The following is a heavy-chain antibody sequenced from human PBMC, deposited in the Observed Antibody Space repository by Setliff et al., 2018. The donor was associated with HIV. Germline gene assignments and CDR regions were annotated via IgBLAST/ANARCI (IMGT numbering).Heavy chain of an antibody. V-gene: IGHV4-34*01. CDR1: GGSFSVYS. D-gene: IGHD3-10*01. J-gene: IGHJ4*02. CDR2: IIHSGIT. Sequence: PSETLSLTCAVSGGSFSVYSWTWIRQPPGKGLEWIGEIIHSGITNYSPSLKSRVTISVDTSKNHFSLRLTSVTAADTAVYYCARGSPMVRGVITPFDYWGQGTLVTSPQ. CDR3: ARGSPMVRGVITPFDY.